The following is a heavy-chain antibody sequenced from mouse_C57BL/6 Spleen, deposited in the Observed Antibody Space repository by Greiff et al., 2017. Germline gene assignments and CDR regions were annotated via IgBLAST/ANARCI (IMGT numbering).Heavy chain of an antibody. Sequence: QVQLQQPGAELVKPGASVKMSCKASGYTFTSYWITWVKQRPGQGLEWIGDIYPGSGSTNYNEKFKSKATLTVATSSSTAYMQLSSLPSEDSAVYYCAREGNHGAMDYWGQGTSVTVSS. V-gene: IGHV1-55*01. CDR3: AREGNHGAMDY. J-gene: IGHJ4*01. D-gene: IGHD2-1*01. CDR2: IYPGSGST. CDR1: GYTFTSYW.